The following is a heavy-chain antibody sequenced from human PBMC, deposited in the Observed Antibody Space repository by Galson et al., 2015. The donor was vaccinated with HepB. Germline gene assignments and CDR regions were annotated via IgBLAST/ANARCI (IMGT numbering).Heavy chain of an antibody. Sequence: SLRLSCAASGFNFRNYAVTWVRQAPGKGLEWVSFVSGGGELPLYADSVKGRVTISRDNSIKTVFLQMNSLRVKDTAVYYCVKQYLPTGVSGEGRGFDHWGQGTLATVSS. CDR3: VKQYLPTGVSGEGRGFDH. D-gene: IGHD1-1*01. J-gene: IGHJ4*02. V-gene: IGHV3-23*01. CDR1: GFNFRNYA. CDR2: VSGGGELP.